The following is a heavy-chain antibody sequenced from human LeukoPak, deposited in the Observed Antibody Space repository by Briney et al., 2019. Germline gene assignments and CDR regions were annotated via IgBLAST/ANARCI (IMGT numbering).Heavy chain of an antibody. Sequence: GGSLRLSCAASGFTFSSYAMSWVRQAPGKGLEWVSAIGGGGVSTFYADSVKGRFTISRDNSKNTLYLQMNSLRAEDTAVYYCARDPKYYYDSSGYLDAFDIWGQGTMVTVSS. V-gene: IGHV3-23*01. CDR3: ARDPKYYYDSSGYLDAFDI. CDR1: GFTFSSYA. CDR2: IGGGGVST. D-gene: IGHD3-22*01. J-gene: IGHJ3*02.